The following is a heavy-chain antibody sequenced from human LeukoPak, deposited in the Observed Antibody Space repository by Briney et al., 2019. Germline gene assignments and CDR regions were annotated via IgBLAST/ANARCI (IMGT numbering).Heavy chain of an antibody. CDR1: GASINSHY. V-gene: IGHV4-4*07. D-gene: IGHD2-15*01. Sequence: SESLSLTCTVSGASINSHYWSWIRQPAGKGLEWIGRIYISGSTNYSSSLQSRVTMSVDTSKNKFSLKLSSVTAADTAVYYCARALNPLPGTYYFDYWGQGTLVTVSS. J-gene: IGHJ4*02. CDR2: IYISGST. CDR3: ARALNPLPGTYYFDY.